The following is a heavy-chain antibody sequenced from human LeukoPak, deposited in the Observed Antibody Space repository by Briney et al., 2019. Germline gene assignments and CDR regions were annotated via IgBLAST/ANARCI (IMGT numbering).Heavy chain of an antibody. J-gene: IGHJ6*04. CDR3: ARSRVTMVRLESWAMDV. D-gene: IGHD3-10*01. CDR2: IYYSGST. Sequence: SETLSLTCTVSGGSISSSSYYWGWIRQPPGKGLEWIGSIYYSGSTYYNPSLKSRVTISVDTSKNQFSLKLSSVTAADTAVYYCARSRVTMVRLESWAMDVWGKGTTVTVSS. CDR1: GGSISSSSYY. V-gene: IGHV4-39*01.